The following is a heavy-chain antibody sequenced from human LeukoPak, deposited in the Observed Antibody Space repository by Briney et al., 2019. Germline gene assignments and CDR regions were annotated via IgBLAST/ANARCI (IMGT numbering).Heavy chain of an antibody. CDR1: GFTVSSTY. D-gene: IGHD3-22*01. V-gene: IGHV3-53*01. CDR2: IYSGGTT. CDR3: ASLYNYDTSGYYWFDY. J-gene: IGHJ4*02. Sequence: GGSLRLSCAASGFTVSSTYMTWVRQAPGKGLEWVSLIYSGGTTYYADSVKGRFTISRDNSKNTVYLQMNSLRAEDTAVYYCASLYNYDTSGYYWFDYRGQGTLVTVSS.